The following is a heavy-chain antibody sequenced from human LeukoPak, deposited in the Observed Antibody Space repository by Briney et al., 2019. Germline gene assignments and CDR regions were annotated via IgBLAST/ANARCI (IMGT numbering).Heavy chain of an antibody. CDR2: ISSSSSYI. J-gene: IGHJ5*02. CDR1: GFTFSSYS. CDR3: ARGNDYVNGWFDP. V-gene: IGHV3-21*04. D-gene: IGHD4-17*01. Sequence: GGSPRLSCAASGFTFSSYSMNWVRQAPGKGLEWVSSISSSSSYIYYADSVKGRFTISRDNAKNSLYLQMNSLRAEDTAVYYCARGNDYVNGWFDPWGQGTLVTVSS.